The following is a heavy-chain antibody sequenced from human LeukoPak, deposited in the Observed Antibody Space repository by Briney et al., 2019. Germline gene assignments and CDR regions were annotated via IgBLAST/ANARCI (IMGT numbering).Heavy chain of an antibody. D-gene: IGHD3-22*01. CDR2: ISSSSSYV. V-gene: IGHV3-21*04. J-gene: IGHJ4*02. CDR3: AKDPTDFDSSGQTYFDY. CDR1: GFIFSTYS. Sequence: GGSLRLSCAAFGFIFSTYSMNWVRQAPGKGLEWVSSISSSSSYVYYADSVKGRFTISRDNSKNTLYLQMNSLKAEDTAIYYCAKDPTDFDSSGQTYFDYWGQGTLVTVSS.